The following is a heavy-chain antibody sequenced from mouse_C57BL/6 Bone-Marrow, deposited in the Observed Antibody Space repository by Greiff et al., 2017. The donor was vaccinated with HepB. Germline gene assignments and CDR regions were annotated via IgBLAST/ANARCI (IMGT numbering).Heavy chain of an antibody. Sequence: VQLKESGGGLVKPGGSLKLSCAASGFTFSSYTMSWVRQTPEKRLEWVATISGGGGNTYYPDSVKGRFTISRDNAKNTLYLQMSSLRSEDTALYYCARHEGYWGLRRRGFAYWGQGTLVTVSA. CDR2: ISGGGGNT. CDR1: GFTFSSYT. V-gene: IGHV5-9*01. D-gene: IGHD2-4*01. J-gene: IGHJ3*01. CDR3: ARHEGYWGLRRRGFAY.